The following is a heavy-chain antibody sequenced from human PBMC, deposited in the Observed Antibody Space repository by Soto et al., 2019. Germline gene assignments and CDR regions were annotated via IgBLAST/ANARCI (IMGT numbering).Heavy chain of an antibody. CDR3: ARGREIFGAVTPFEY. Sequence: TLSLTCAVYGAPFSGYYWTWIRQPPGKGLEWIGEINHTGSTKYNPSLKSRVTISLDTSKNQFSLSLRSVTAADTAVYYCARGREIFGAVTPFEYWGQGTQVTVSS. V-gene: IGHV4-34*01. CDR2: INHTGST. CDR1: GAPFSGYY. D-gene: IGHD3-3*01. J-gene: IGHJ4*02.